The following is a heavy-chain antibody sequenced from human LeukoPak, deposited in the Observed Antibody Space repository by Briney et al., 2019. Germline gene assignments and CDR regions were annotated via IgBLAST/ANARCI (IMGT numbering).Heavy chain of an antibody. D-gene: IGHD5-18*01. CDR1: GGSSSSYY. Sequence: SETLSLTCTVSGGSSSSYYWSWIRQPAGKGLEWIGRIYTSGSTNYNPSLKSRVTMSVDTSKNQFSLKLSSVTAADTAVYYCARDWETDSYGYVNGAFDIWGQGTMVTVSS. CDR3: ARDWETDSYGYVNGAFDI. V-gene: IGHV4-4*07. CDR2: IYTSGST. J-gene: IGHJ3*02.